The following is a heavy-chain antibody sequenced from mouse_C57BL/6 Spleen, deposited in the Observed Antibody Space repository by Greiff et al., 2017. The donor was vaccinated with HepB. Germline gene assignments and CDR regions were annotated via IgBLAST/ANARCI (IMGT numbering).Heavy chain of an antibody. CDR3: AIWPRDYGSLYAMDY. J-gene: IGHJ4*01. V-gene: IGHV14-3*01. CDR1: GFNIKNTY. Sequence: VQLKQSVAELVRPGASVKLSCTASGFNIKNTYMHWVKQRPEQGLEWIGRIDPAHGNTKYAPKFQGKATITAETSSNTAYLQLSSLTSEDTAIYYCAIWPRDYGSLYAMDYWGQGTSVTVSS. CDR2: IDPAHGNT. D-gene: IGHD1-1*01.